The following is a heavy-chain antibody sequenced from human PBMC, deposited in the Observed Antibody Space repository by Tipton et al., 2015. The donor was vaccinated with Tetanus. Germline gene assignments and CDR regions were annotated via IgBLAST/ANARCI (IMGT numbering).Heavy chain of an antibody. V-gene: IGHV4-4*08. J-gene: IGHJ4*02. D-gene: IGHD3-22*01. CDR3: ARDRRDFAYDSRGFYSPLYYFDN. CDR2: ISHSGTT. CDR1: GGSISGYY. Sequence: TLSLTCTVSGGSISGYYWTWMRQPPGKGLEWLGYISHSGTTNYNPSLMSRVTLSLDTARGQFSLKLTSVTAADAAVYFCARDRRDFAYDSRGFYSPLYYFDNWGQGLRVTVSS.